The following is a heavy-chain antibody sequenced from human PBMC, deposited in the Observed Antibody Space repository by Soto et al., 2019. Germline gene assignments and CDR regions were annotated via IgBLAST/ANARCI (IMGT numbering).Heavy chain of an antibody. CDR3: ARAQTGNWFDP. Sequence: GGSLRLSCAASGFTFSSYSMNWVRQAPGKGLEWVSSISSSSSYIYYADSVKGRFTISRDNAKNSLYLQMNSLRAEDTAVYYCARAQTGNWFDPWGQGTLVTVSS. V-gene: IGHV3-21*01. CDR1: GFTFSSYS. J-gene: IGHJ5*02. CDR2: ISSSSSYI.